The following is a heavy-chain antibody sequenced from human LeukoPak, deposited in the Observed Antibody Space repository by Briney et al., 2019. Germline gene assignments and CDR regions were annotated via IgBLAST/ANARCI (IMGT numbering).Heavy chain of an antibody. J-gene: IGHJ4*02. Sequence: PGGSLRLSCVASGFTLSTYWMSWVRQAPGKGLEWVASIKQDGSEKYYVDSVKGRFTISRDNAKNSLYLQMNSLRAEDTAVYYCARLIRPYFDYWGQGTLATVSS. CDR1: GFTLSTYW. CDR3: ARLIRPYFDY. V-gene: IGHV3-7*05. CDR2: IKQDGSEK.